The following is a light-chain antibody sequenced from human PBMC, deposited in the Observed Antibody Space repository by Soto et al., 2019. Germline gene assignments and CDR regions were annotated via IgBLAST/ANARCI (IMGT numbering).Light chain of an antibody. V-gene: IGLV2-11*01. J-gene: IGLJ2*01. Sequence: QSALTQPPSVSGSPGQSVTISCTGTSRDIGGYNLVSRYQQHPDKAPKLIVYDVAKRPSGVPNRFSGSKSANTASLTISGLPAEDEDYYSCFSFSCSRFIFGGGTKVTVL. CDR1: SRDIGGYNL. CDR3: FSFSCSRFI. CDR2: DVA.